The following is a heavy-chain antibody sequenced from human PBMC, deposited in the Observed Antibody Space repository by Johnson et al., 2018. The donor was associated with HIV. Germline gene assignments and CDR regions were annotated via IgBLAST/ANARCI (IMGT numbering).Heavy chain of an antibody. V-gene: IGHV3-11*04. Sequence: QVQLVESGGGLVKPGGSLRLSCAASGFTFSDYYMSWIRQAPGKGLEWVSYISSGGSTIYYADSVKGRFTISRDNAKKSLCLQMNSLRAEDTAVYYCASQYSGADAFDIWGQGTMVTVSS. J-gene: IGHJ3*02. CDR1: GFTFSDYY. CDR3: ASQYSGADAFDI. CDR2: ISSGGSTI. D-gene: IGHD1-26*01.